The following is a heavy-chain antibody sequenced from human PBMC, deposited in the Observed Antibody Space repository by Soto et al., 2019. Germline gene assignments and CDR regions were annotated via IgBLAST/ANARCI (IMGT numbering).Heavy chain of an antibody. J-gene: IGHJ6*02. CDR3: ARGRGRWFGELWGYYYYYGMDV. V-gene: IGHV4-34*01. CDR2: INHSGST. CDR1: GGSFSGYY. Sequence: PSETLSVTCAVYGGSFSGYYWSWIRQPPGKGLEWIGEINHSGSTNYNPSLKSRVTISVDTSKNQFSLKLSSVTAADTAVYYCARGRGRWFGELWGYYYYYGMDVWGQGTKVT. D-gene: IGHD3-10*01.